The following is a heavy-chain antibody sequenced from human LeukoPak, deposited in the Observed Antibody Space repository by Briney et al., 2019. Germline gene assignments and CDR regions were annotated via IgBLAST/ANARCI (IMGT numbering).Heavy chain of an antibody. J-gene: IGHJ5*02. D-gene: IGHD2-15*01. CDR2: KK. V-gene: IGHV3-30-3*01. CDR3: ARDKIVVVVAASLFGWFDP. Sequence: KKYYADSVKGRFTISRDNSKNTLYLQMNSLRAEDTAVYYCARDKIVVVVAASLFGWFDPWGQGTLVTVSS.